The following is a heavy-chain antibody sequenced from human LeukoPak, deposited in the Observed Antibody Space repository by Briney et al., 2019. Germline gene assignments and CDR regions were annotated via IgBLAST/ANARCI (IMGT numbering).Heavy chain of an antibody. CDR2: MYYGVST. J-gene: IGHJ4*02. V-gene: IGHV4-39*07. D-gene: IGHD2-2*01. CDR1: GGSISSPSYY. CDR3: ARVLRVAAMPYYFDY. Sequence: SETLSLTCTVSGGSISSPSYYWGWIRQPPGKGLEWIGSMYYGVSTYYNPSLKSRVTISVDTSKNQFSLKLNSVTAADTAVYYCARVLRVAAMPYYFDYWGQGTLVTVSS.